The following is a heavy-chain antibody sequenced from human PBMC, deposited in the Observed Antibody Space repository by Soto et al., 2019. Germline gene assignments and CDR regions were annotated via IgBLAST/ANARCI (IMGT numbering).Heavy chain of an antibody. CDR3: ARDKVGYYDSSGYYRVSVPPDYYYGMDV. Sequence: QVQLVQSGAEVKKPGSSVKVSCKASGGTFSSYAISWVRQAPGQGLESMGGTIPIFGTANYAQKFQGRVTITADESTSTAYMELSSLRSEDTAVYYCARDKVGYYDSSGYYRVSVPPDYYYGMDVWGQGTTVTVSS. CDR1: GGTFSSYA. CDR2: TIPIFGTA. J-gene: IGHJ6*02. D-gene: IGHD3-22*01. V-gene: IGHV1-69*01.